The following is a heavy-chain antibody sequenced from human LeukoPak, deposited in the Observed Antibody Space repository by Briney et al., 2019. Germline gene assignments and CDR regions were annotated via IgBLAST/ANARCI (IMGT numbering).Heavy chain of an antibody. Sequence: SETLSLTCTVSGGSISSYYWSWIRQPPGKGLEWIGYIYYSGSTNYNPSLKSRVTISVDTSKNQFSLKLSSVTAADTAVYYCARGSVVVNPIPDFDYWGQGTLVTVSS. D-gene: IGHD3-22*01. CDR1: GGSISSYY. CDR2: IYYSGST. CDR3: ARGSVVVNPIPDFDY. J-gene: IGHJ4*02. V-gene: IGHV4-59*08.